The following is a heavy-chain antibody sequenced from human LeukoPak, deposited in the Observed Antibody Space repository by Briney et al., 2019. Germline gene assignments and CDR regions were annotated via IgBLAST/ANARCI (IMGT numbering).Heavy chain of an antibody. V-gene: IGHV4-61*01. Sequence: KPSETLSLTCTVSGGSVSSGSYYWSWIRQPPGKGLEWIGYIYYSGSTNYNPSLKSRVTIPVDTSKNQFSLKLSSVTAADTAVYYCARSGYSYGRGFYRNYYGMDVWGQGTTVTVSS. CDR2: IYYSGST. CDR3: ARSGYSYGRGFYRNYYGMDV. J-gene: IGHJ6*02. D-gene: IGHD5-18*01. CDR1: GGSVSSGSYY.